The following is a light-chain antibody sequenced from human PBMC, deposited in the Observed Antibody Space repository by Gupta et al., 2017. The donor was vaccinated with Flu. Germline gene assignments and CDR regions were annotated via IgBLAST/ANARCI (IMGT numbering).Light chain of an antibody. CDR3: QKTNSYPPT. CDR2: SKP. V-gene: IGKV1-9*01. CDR1: PRIGNS. Sequence: PSFLSASVGDRVTITCRARPRIGNSLVLSQQKAGAAPSILISSKPPMPRGVPSRFSGSGSGTEFPLTIRTLQPDEFATYSCQKTNSYPPTFVQRTRLEIK. J-gene: IGKJ5*01.